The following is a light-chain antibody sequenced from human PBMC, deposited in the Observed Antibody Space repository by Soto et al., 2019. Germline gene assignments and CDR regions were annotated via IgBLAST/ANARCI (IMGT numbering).Light chain of an antibody. Sequence: QSAPTQPASVSGSPGQSITISCTGTSSDVGGYNYVSWYQQHPGKAPKLMIYEVSNRPSGVSNRFSGSKSGNTASLTISGLQAEEEADYYCSSYTSSSTRVFGGGTKLTVL. CDR1: SSDVGGYNY. CDR3: SSYTSSSTRV. J-gene: IGLJ3*02. V-gene: IGLV2-14*01. CDR2: EVS.